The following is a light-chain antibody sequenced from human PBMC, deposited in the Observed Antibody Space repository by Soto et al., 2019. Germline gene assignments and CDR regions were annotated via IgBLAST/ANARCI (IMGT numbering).Light chain of an antibody. CDR2: GNS. CDR3: QSYDSRLSGSGV. J-gene: IGLJ1*01. Sequence: QSVLTQPPSVSGAPGQRVTISCTGSSSNIGAGYDVHWYQQLPGTAPKLLIYGNSDRPSGVPDRFSGSKSGTSASLAITGLQAEDEADYYCQSYDSRLSGSGVFGTGTKVT. V-gene: IGLV1-40*01. CDR1: SSNIGAGYD.